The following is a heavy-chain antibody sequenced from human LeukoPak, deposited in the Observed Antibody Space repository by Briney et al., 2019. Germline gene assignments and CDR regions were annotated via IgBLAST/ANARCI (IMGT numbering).Heavy chain of an antibody. CDR1: VGTFSIYT. J-gene: IGHJ4*02. Sequence: SVKLSFKSSVGTFSIYTISWVRQAPGQALEWMGRILPIYDTSNYARRSQDIVSFSADRSTATAYMELTNLRSEDTAIYFCVRDYDTSGPQKNYFDFWGQGTQVTVSS. CDR2: ILPIYDTS. D-gene: IGHD3-22*01. V-gene: IGHV1-69*08. CDR3: VRDYDTSGPQKNYFDF.